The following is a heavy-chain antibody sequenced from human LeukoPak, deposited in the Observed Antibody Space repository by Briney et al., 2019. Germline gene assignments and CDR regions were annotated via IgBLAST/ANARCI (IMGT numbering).Heavy chain of an antibody. D-gene: IGHD3-3*01. CDR1: GFTFSSYA. V-gene: IGHV3-23*01. CDR2: ISGSGGTT. CDR3: AKLRFLEWFDAFDF. J-gene: IGHJ3*01. Sequence: GGSLRLSCAASGFTFSSYAMSWVRQAPGKGLEWVSVISGSGGTTYYADSVKGRFTISRDNSENTLYLQMTRLRAEDTAEYYCAKLRFLEWFDAFDFWGQGTMVTVSS.